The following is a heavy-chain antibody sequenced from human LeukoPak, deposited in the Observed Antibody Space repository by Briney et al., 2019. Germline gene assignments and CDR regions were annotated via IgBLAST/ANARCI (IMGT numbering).Heavy chain of an antibody. V-gene: IGHV3-30*04. CDR1: GFTVSSYA. D-gene: IGHD3-9*01. J-gene: IGHJ5*02. CDR3: ARDPRYFDQTFDP. Sequence: GGSLRLSCAASGFTVSSYAMHWVSQARGKGLEWVAVISYDGSNKYYADSVKGRFTISRDNSKNTLYLQMNSLRAEDTAVYYCARDPRYFDQTFDPWGQGTLVTVSS. CDR2: ISYDGSNK.